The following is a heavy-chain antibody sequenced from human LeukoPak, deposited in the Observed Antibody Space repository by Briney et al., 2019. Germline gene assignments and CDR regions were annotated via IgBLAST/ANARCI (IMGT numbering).Heavy chain of an antibody. CDR2: IYHSGST. CDR1: GYSISSGYY. J-gene: IGHJ4*02. D-gene: IGHD2-21*01. CDR3: ARDPGGEEFDY. Sequence: KSSETLSLTCTVSGYSISSGYYWGWIRQPPGKGLEWIGSIYHSGSTYYNPSLKSRVTISVDTSKDQFSLELSSVTAADTAVYYCARDPGGEEFDYWGQGTLVTVSS. V-gene: IGHV4-38-2*02.